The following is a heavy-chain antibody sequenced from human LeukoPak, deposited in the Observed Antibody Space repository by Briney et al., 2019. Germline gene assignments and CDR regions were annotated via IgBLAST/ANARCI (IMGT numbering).Heavy chain of an antibody. Sequence: ASVKVSCKVSGYTFTTFGINWVRQAPGQGLEWMGWISVYNGNTNYAPELQGRVTMTTDTITSTAYMELRSLRSDDTAVYYCAGAVTVTTGPLGYWGQGTLVTVSS. J-gene: IGHJ4*02. V-gene: IGHV1-18*01. D-gene: IGHD4-17*01. CDR1: GYTFTTFG. CDR2: ISVYNGNT. CDR3: AGAVTVTTGPLGY.